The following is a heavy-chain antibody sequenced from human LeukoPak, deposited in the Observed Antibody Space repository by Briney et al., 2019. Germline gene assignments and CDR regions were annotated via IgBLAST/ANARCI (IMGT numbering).Heavy chain of an antibody. CDR3: AKDYDYVWGSYRYFDY. CDR2: IRYSASDT. D-gene: IGHD3-16*02. CDR1: GFTFSHYG. J-gene: IGHJ4*02. Sequence: GSLRLSCAASGFTFSHYGMHWVRQAPGKGLEWVAFIRYSASDTYYADSVKGRFTISRDNSKNTLYLQMNSLRAEDTAVYYCAKDYDYVWGSYRYFDYWGQGTLVTVSS. V-gene: IGHV3-30*02.